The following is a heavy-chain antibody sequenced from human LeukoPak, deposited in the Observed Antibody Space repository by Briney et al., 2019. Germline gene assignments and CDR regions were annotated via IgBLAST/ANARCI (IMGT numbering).Heavy chain of an antibody. Sequence: SSETLSLTCAVYGGSFSGYYWSWIRQPPGKGLEWIGEINHSGSTNYNPSLKSRVTISVDTSKNQFSLKLSSVTAADTAVYYCARGWQMATFDYWGQGTLVTVSS. J-gene: IGHJ4*02. CDR3: ARGWQMATFDY. V-gene: IGHV4-34*01. D-gene: IGHD5-24*01. CDR1: GGSFSGYY. CDR2: INHSGST.